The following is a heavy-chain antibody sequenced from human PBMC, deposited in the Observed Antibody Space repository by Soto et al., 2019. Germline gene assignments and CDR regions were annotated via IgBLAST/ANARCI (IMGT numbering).Heavy chain of an antibody. CDR1: GGTFSSYT. CDR2: IIPILGIA. V-gene: IGHV1-69*02. Sequence: QVQLVQSGAEVKKPGSSVKVSCKASGGTFSSYTISRVRQAPGQGLEWMGRIIPILGIANYAQKFQGRVTITADKSTSTAYMELSSLRSEDTAVYYCARVSNTVTTLWFDPWGQGTLVTVSS. J-gene: IGHJ5*02. CDR3: ARVSNTVTTLWFDP. D-gene: IGHD4-4*01.